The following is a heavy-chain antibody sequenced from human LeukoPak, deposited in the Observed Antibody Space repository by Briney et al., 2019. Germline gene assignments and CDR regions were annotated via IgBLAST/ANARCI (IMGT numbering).Heavy chain of an antibody. D-gene: IGHD4-11*01. CDR3: AKASKSHDY. CDR1: GFTFDDYA. J-gene: IGHJ4*02. CDR2: ISWNSGSI. V-gene: IGHV3-9*01. Sequence: GGSLRLSCAASGFTFDDYAMHWVRQAPGKGLEWVSGISWNSGSIGYADSVKGRFTISRDNAKNSLYLQMNSLRAEDTAVYYCAKASKSHDYWGQGTLVTVSS.